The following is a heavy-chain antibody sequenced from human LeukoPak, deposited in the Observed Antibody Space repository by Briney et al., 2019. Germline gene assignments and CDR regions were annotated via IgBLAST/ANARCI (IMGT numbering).Heavy chain of an antibody. V-gene: IGHV7-4-1*02. CDR1: GYTFTSYA. CDR2: INTNTGNP. Sequence: ASVKVSCKASGYTFTSYAMNWVRQAPGQGLEWMGWINTNTGNPTYAQGFTGRFVFSLDTSVSTAYLQISSLKAEDTAVYYCARADSYYDSSGYYYEYFQHWGQGTLVTVSS. J-gene: IGHJ1*01. CDR3: ARADSYYDSSGYYYEYFQH. D-gene: IGHD3-22*01.